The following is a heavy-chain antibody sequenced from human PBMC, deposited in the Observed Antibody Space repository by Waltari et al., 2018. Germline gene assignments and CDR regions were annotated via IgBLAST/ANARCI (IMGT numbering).Heavy chain of an antibody. V-gene: IGHV3-33*01. D-gene: IGHD6-6*01. CDR1: GFTFSSYG. Sequence: QVQLVESGGGVVQPGRSLRLSCAASGFTFSSYGMHWVRQAPGKGLEWVAVIWYDGSNKYYADSVKGRFTISRDNSKNTLYLQMNSLRAEDTAVYYCARDQEQLVELDYWGQGTLVTVSS. J-gene: IGHJ4*02. CDR2: IWYDGSNK. CDR3: ARDQEQLVELDY.